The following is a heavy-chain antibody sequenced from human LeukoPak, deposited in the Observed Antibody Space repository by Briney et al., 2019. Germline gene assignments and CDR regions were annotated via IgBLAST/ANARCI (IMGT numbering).Heavy chain of an antibody. D-gene: IGHD5-18*01. CDR1: GGSFSGYY. Sequence: SETLSLTCAVYGGSFSGYYWSWIRQPPGKGLEWIGEINHSGSTNYNPSLKSRVTISVDTSKNQFSLKLSSVTAADTAVYYCARVSGGYIYGPMIFDYWGQGTLVTVSS. V-gene: IGHV4-34*01. CDR3: ARVSGGYIYGPMIFDY. J-gene: IGHJ4*02. CDR2: INHSGST.